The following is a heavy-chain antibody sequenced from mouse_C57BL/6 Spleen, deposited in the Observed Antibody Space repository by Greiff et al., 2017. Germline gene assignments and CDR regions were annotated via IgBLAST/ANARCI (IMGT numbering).Heavy chain of an antibody. V-gene: IGHV5-12*01. CDR1: GFTFSDYY. D-gene: IGHD2-4*01. CDR2: ISNGGGST. J-gene: IGHJ4*01. CDR3: AREDYDGYYYAMDY. Sequence: DVKLVESGGGLVQPGGSLKLSCAASGFTFSDYYMYWVRQTPEKRLEWVAYISNGGGSTYYPDTVKGRFTISRDNAKNTLYLQMSRLKSEDTAMYYCAREDYDGYYYAMDYWGQGTSVTVSS.